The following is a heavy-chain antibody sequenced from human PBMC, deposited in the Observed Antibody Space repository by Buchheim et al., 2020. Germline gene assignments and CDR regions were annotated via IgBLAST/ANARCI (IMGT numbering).Heavy chain of an antibody. J-gene: IGHJ4*02. CDR2: TYYRSKWST. D-gene: IGHD3-10*01. Sequence: QVQLRQSGPGLVRPSQTLSLTCVISGDSVSTDSVAWNWIRQSPSRGLEWLGRTYYRSKWSTDYAVSVKSRITINPATSKNPFSLQLNSVTPEDTAVYYCARDGPGDVLFDYWGQGTL. CDR3: ARDGPGDVLFDY. CDR1: GDSVSTDSVA. V-gene: IGHV6-1*01.